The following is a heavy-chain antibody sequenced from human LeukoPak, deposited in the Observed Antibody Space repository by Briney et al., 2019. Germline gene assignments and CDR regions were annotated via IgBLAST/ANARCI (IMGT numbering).Heavy chain of an antibody. J-gene: IGHJ4*02. CDR1: GGSISSYY. V-gene: IGHV4-4*09. Sequence: SVTLSLTCTVSGGSISSYYWSWIRQPPGKGLEWIGYIYTSGSTNYNPSLKSRVTISVDTSKNQFSLKLSSVTAADTAVYYCARRRYYDSSGYYYDYWGQGTLVTVSS. CDR2: IYTSGST. D-gene: IGHD3-22*01. CDR3: ARRRYYDSSGYYYDY.